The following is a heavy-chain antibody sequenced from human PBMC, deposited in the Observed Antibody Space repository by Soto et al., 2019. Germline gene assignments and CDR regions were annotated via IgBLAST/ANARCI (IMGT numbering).Heavy chain of an antibody. J-gene: IGHJ5*02. CDR1: GFTFGRYA. V-gene: IGHV3-23*01. Sequence: EEQVLESGGGLVQPGGSLRLSCVASGFTFGRYAMTWVRQTQGKGLECVSAISGDGESTHYADSVKGRFTISRDNSKNTLYLQLTSLRAEDAAKYYCAKVGGFDPWGPGTLVTVSS. CDR2: ISGDGEST. CDR3: AKVGGFDP. D-gene: IGHD4-17*01.